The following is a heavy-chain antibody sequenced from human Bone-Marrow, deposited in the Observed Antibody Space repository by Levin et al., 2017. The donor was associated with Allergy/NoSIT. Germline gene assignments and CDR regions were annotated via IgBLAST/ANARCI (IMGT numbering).Heavy chain of an antibody. V-gene: IGHV3-53*01. CDR1: GFTVSNNY. D-gene: IGHD6-19*01. Sequence: PGGSLRLSCAASGFTVSNNYMSWVRQAPGKGLEWVSLIYSSGTTNYADSVKGRFTISRDKSKNTLYLQMNNLRVDDTAVYYCARDASEIAGAGGKIWGQGTMVTVSS. J-gene: IGHJ3*02. CDR2: IYSSGTT. CDR3: ARDASEIAGAGGKI.